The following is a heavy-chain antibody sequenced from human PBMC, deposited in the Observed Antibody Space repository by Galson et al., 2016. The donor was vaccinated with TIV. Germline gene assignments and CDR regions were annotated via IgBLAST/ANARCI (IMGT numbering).Heavy chain of an antibody. D-gene: IGHD6-19*01. CDR2: ISGGGGDT. J-gene: IGHJ4*02. CDR3: AKVKSQWLIRGYFDY. CDR1: GFTFSSYA. V-gene: IGHV3-23*01. Sequence: SLRLSCAASGFTFSSYAMSWVRQAPGKGLEWVSVISGGGGDTYYADSVKGRFTISRDNSKNTLYLQMNSLRAEDTAVYYCAKVKSQWLIRGYFDYWGQGTLVTVAS.